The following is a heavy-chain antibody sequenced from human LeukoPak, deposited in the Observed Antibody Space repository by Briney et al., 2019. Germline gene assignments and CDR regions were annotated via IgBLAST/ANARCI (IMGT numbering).Heavy chain of an antibody. V-gene: IGHV3-73*01. CDR2: IRSKANSYAT. CDR3: TRARRIAVAGTMGYYYMDV. D-gene: IGHD6-19*01. Sequence: GGSLRLSCAASGFTFSGSAMHWVRQASGKGLEWVGRIRSKANSYATAYAASVKGRFTISRDDSKNTAYLQTNSLKTEDTAVYYCTRARRIAVAGTMGYYYMDVWGKGTTVTVSS. J-gene: IGHJ6*03. CDR1: GFTFSGSA.